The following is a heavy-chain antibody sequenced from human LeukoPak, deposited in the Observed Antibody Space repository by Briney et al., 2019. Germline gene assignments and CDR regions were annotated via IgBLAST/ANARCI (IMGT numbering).Heavy chain of an antibody. CDR3: AKEKAIGTINYGLDV. D-gene: IGHD1-1*01. CDR1: GFTFDTYG. V-gene: IGHV3-30*18. J-gene: IGHJ6*02. CDR2: IAYDGSNK. Sequence: GASLRLSCAASGFTFDTYGMLWVRQAPGKGLEWVAVIAYDGSNKYYADSVKGRFTISRDNSKNTLYLQMNSLRGEDTAVYYCAKEKAIGTINYGLDVWGQGTTVTVSS.